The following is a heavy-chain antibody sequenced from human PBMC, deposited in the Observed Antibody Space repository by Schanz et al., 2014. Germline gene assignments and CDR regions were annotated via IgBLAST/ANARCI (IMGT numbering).Heavy chain of an antibody. CDR3: ARDRRFFDRDDLYYFDS. D-gene: IGHD3-3*01. CDR2: ISAYNGNT. J-gene: IGHJ4*02. CDR1: GYTFTSYG. Sequence: QVQLVQSGAEVKKPGASVKVSCKASGYTFTSYGISWVRQAPGQGLEWMGWISAYNGNTKYPKKLQGRVTMTTDTSTSTVYMELRSLRSDDTAVYYCARDRRFFDRDDLYYFDSWGQGTLVTVSS. V-gene: IGHV1-18*01.